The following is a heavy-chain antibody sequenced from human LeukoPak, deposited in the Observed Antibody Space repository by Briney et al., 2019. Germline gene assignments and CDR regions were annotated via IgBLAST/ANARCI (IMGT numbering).Heavy chain of an antibody. CDR3: AKDMIS. CDR2: ISTGSSYI. Sequence: GGSLRLSCAASGFTFSSYSMNWVRQAPGKGLEWLPSISTGSSYIYYADSVKGRFTISRDNSKNTLYLQMNSLRAEDTAAYYCAKDMISWGQGTLVTVSS. D-gene: IGHD3-22*01. CDR1: GFTFSSYS. V-gene: IGHV3-21*01. J-gene: IGHJ5*02.